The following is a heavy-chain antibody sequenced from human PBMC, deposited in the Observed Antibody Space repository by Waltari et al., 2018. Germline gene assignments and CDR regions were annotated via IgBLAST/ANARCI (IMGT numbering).Heavy chain of an antibody. CDR1: GFPFSSYG. J-gene: IGHJ4*02. CDR3: ARDRAVTTYYFDY. D-gene: IGHD4-17*01. V-gene: IGHV3-33*01. CDR2: IWYDGSNK. Sequence: QVQLVESGGGVVQPGRSLRLYCAASGFPFSSYGMHWVRQAPGKGLEWVAVIWYDGSNKYYADSVKGRFTISRDNSKNTLYLQMNSLRAEDTAVYYCARDRAVTTYYFDYWGQGTLVTVSS.